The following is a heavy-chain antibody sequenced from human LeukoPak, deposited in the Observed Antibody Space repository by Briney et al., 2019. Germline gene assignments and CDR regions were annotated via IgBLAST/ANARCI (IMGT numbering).Heavy chain of an antibody. D-gene: IGHD2-15*01. CDR2: INQDESNK. V-gene: IGHV3-7*03. Sequence: PGGSLRLSCATSGFTFSDHWMIWVRQAPGKGLEWVANINQDESNKYYVGSVEGRFTMSRDNARNTVFLQLSSLTAEDRAMYYCAREFHSGGHPLRYFDFWGQGALVTVSS. CDR1: GFTFSDHW. J-gene: IGHJ4*02. CDR3: AREFHSGGHPLRYFDF.